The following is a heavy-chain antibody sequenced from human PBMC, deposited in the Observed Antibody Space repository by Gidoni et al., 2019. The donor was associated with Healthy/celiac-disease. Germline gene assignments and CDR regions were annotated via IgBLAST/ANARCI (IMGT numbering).Heavy chain of an antibody. J-gene: IGHJ3*02. V-gene: IGHV3-23*01. Sequence: RLSCAASVFTFSRYAMSWVRQAPGKGLEWVSAISGSGGSTYYADSVKGRFTISRDNSKNTLYLQMNSLRAEDTAVYYCAKDNRPPLLWFGELFGAFDIWGQGTMVTVSS. D-gene: IGHD3-10*01. CDR3: AKDNRPPLLWFGELFGAFDI. CDR1: VFTFSRYA. CDR2: ISGSGGST.